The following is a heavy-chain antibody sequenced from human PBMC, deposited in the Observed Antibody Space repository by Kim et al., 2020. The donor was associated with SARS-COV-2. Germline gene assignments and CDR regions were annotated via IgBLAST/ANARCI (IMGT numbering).Heavy chain of an antibody. J-gene: IGHJ4*02. CDR3: TGRLDY. CDR2: ISSSSSTI. CDR1: GFTFNSYS. V-gene: IGHV3-48*01. Sequence: GGSLRLSCAASGFTFNSYSMNWVRQAPGKGLEWVSYISSSSSTIYYADSVKGRFTISRDNAKNSLYLQMNSLRAEDTAGYYCTGRLDYWGRGTLVTVSS.